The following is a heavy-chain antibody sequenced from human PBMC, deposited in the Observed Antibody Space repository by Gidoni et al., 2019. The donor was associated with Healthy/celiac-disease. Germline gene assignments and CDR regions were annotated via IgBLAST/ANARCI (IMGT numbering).Heavy chain of an antibody. CDR1: DLTFSSYG. V-gene: IGHV3-33*01. CDR2: IWYDGSKK. CDR3: AREKGGGYFDY. J-gene: IGHJ4*02. D-gene: IGHD1-26*01. Sequence: QVQLVESGGGVVQPGRSLRLSCAASDLTFSSYGMHWVSQAPGEGLEWVAVIWYDGSKKYYADAVKGRFTISRDNSKNTLYLQMNSLRAEDTAVYYCAREKGGGYFDYWGQGTLVTVSS.